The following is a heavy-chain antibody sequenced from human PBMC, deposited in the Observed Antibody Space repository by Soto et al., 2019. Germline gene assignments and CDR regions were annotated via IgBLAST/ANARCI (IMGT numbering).Heavy chain of an antibody. CDR3: ARGMGRYFDL. Sequence: PSETLSLTCAIPGDSIGNFYWSWIRQPAGKGLESLGRLSASGRTNYSPSLQSRVTMSLDRSKNRFSLRLTSVSAADTAVYFCARGMGRYFDLWGRGTLVTSPQ. CDR2: LSASGRT. D-gene: IGHD2-8*01. J-gene: IGHJ2*01. V-gene: IGHV4-4*07. CDR1: GDSIGNFY.